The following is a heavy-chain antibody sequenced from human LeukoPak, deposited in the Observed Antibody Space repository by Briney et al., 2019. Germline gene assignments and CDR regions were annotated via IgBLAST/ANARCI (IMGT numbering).Heavy chain of an antibody. CDR1: GFTFSSYA. D-gene: IGHD3-16*01. Sequence: GSLRLSCAASGFTFSSYAMSWVRQAPGKGLEWVSAISGSGDSTYYADSVKGWVTISRDNSKNTLYLQMNSLRAEDTAVYNCAKKLRGTYSFDCWGQGTLVTVSS. J-gene: IGHJ4*02. CDR3: AKKLRGTYSFDC. CDR2: ISGSGDST. V-gene: IGHV3-23*01.